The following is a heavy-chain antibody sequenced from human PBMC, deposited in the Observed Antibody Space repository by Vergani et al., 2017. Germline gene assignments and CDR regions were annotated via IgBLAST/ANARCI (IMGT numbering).Heavy chain of an antibody. CDR3: AKDPSAYGSGSYFYY. V-gene: IGHV3-21*04. CDR1: GFTFSSYS. J-gene: IGHJ4*02. CDR2: ISSSSSYI. Sequence: EVQLVESGGGLVKPGGSLRLSCAASGFTFSSYSMNWVRQAPGKGLEWVSSISSSSSYIYYADSVKGRFTISRDNSKNTLYLQMNSLRAEDTAVYYCAKDPSAYGSGSYFYYWGQGTLVTVSS. D-gene: IGHD3-10*01.